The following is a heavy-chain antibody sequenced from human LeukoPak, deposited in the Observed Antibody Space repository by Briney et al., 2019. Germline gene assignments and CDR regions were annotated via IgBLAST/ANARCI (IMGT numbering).Heavy chain of an antibody. CDR2: LYSAGAT. D-gene: IGHD2-15*01. V-gene: IGHV3-53*01. CDR1: GFTASNNY. Sequence: GGSLRLSCAASGFTASNNYMSWVRQAPGRGMEWVSILYSAGATYYTDPVRGRFTISRDSSKNTMCLQMNSLRAEDTAVYCCASGGTGARKFYSDPFHYWGQGTLVTVSS. CDR3: ASGGTGARKFYSDPFHY. J-gene: IGHJ4*02.